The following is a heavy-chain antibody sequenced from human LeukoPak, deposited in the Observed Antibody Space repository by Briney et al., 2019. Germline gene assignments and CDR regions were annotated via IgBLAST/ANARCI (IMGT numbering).Heavy chain of an antibody. Sequence: SETLSLTCAVYGGSFSGYYWSWIRQPPGKGLEWIGEINHSGSTNYNPSLKSRVTISVDTSKNQFSLKLSSVTAADTAVYYCARGFSAGYNRSKAPAKAPYWYFDLWGRGTLVTVSS. V-gene: IGHV4-34*01. CDR3: ARGFSAGYNRSKAPAKAPYWYFDL. J-gene: IGHJ2*01. CDR2: INHSGST. CDR1: GGSFSGYY. D-gene: IGHD6-25*01.